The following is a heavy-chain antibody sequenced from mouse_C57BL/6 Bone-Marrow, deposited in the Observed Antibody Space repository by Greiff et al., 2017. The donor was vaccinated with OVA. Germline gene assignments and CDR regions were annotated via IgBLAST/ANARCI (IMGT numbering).Heavy chain of an antibody. CDR2: INPNNGGT. CDR3: ANYYSNYGDDY. CDR1: GYTFTDYY. J-gene: IGHJ2*01. Sequence: VQLQQSGPELVKPGASVKISCKASGYTFTDYYMNWVKQSHGKSLEWIGDINPNNGGTSYNQKFKGKATLTVDKSSSTAYMELRSLTSEDSAVYYCANYYSNYGDDYWGQGTTLTVSS. D-gene: IGHD2-5*01. V-gene: IGHV1-26*01.